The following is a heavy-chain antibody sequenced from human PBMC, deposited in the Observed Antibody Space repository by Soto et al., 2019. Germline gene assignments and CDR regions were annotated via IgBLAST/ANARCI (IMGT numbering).Heavy chain of an antibody. J-gene: IGHJ4*02. Sequence: EVQLVESGGGLVQPGGSLTVSCAASGFTFRSYWMHWVRQVPGKGLVWVLSINGDGSTATYADSVKGRFIISRDNAKNMLYLQMNSLTAEDTAVYYCARPRYDGSGTPFDHWGQGTLVTVSS. CDR2: INGDGSTA. CDR1: GFTFRSYW. CDR3: ARPRYDGSGTPFDH. V-gene: IGHV3-74*01. D-gene: IGHD3-22*01.